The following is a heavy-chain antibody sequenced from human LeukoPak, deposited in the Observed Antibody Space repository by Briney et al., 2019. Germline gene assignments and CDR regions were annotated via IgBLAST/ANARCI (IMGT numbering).Heavy chain of an antibody. D-gene: IGHD1-26*01. CDR2: IYSGGDT. J-gene: IGHJ4*02. V-gene: IGHV3-53*01. Sequence: PGGSLRLSCAASGFTVSTNYMTWVRQAPGKGLEWVSIIYSGGDTYYADSVKGRFTISRDNSKNTLYLQMNSLRGEDTAVYYCARWIVGATYLDYWGQGTLVTVS. CDR3: ARWIVGATYLDY. CDR1: GFTVSTNY.